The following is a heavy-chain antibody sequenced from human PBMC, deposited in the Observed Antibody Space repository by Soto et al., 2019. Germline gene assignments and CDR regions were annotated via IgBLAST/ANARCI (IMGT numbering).Heavy chain of an antibody. J-gene: IGHJ3*02. V-gene: IGHV4-4*02. CDR1: GFTFSSAW. CDR2: IYHSGST. CDR3: ARYCGGGSCYLGAFDI. Sequence: GSLRLSCAASGFTFSSAWINWVRQSPGKGLEWIGEIYHSGSTNFNPSLKSRVTISADNSKNQFYLELTSVTAADTAVYYCARYCGGGSCYLGAFDIWGQGTMVTVSS. D-gene: IGHD2-15*01.